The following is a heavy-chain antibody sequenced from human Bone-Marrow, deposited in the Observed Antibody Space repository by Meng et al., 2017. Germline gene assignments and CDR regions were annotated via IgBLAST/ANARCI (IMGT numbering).Heavy chain of an antibody. D-gene: IGHD6-13*01. J-gene: IGHJ3*02. V-gene: IGHV3-74*01. CDR3: AKDPGYSSSWNAFDI. CDR1: GFTLRNHW. Sequence: GGSLRLSCAASGFTLRNHWTHWVRQAPGKGLEWVSRIKSDGSSTSYVDSVKGRFTISRDNTKNTLYLQMNSLRAEDTAVYYCAKDPGYSSSWNAFDIWGQGTMVTVSS. CDR2: IKSDGSST.